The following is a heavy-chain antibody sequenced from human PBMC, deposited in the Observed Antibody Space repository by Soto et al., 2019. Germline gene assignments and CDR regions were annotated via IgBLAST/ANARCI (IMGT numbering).Heavy chain of an antibody. D-gene: IGHD3-22*01. V-gene: IGHV1-69*13. Sequence: GASVKVSCKASGGTFSSYAISWVRQAPGQGLEWMGGIIPIFGTANYAQKFQGRVTITADESTSTAYMELSSLRSEDTAVYYCAREGLNYYDSSGYYYAPRYFDYWGQGTLVTVSS. J-gene: IGHJ4*02. CDR2: IIPIFGTA. CDR1: GGTFSSYA. CDR3: AREGLNYYDSSGYYYAPRYFDY.